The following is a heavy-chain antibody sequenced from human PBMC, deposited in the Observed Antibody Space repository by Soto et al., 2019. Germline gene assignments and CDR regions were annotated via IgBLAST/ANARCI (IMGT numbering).Heavy chain of an antibody. J-gene: IGHJ4*02. CDR1: GESISSSSYY. CDR2: IYYSGRT. D-gene: IGHD2-21*02. CDR3: ARKRTTVVTQAYFDY. Sequence: XETLSLPGIVSGESISSSSYYWGWIRQPPGKGLEWSGSIYYSGRTYYNPSFKSRVTISIDTSKNQFSLKLSSVTATDTAVYYCARKRTTVVTQAYFDYWGQGALVTVSS. V-gene: IGHV4-39*01.